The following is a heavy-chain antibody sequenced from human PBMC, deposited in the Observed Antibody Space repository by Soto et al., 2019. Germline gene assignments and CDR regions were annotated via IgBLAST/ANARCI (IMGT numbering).Heavy chain of an antibody. CDR1: GGSFSGYY. V-gene: IGHV4-34*01. J-gene: IGHJ3*02. D-gene: IGHD1-1*01. CDR3: ARRVTGGTTRYHDAFNI. Sequence: SETLCLTCAVYGGSFSGYYWSWIRQPPGKGLEWIGEINHSGSTNYNPSLKSRVTISVDTSKNQFSLKLSSATAADTAVYYCARRVTGGTTRYHDAFNIWGQGTMVTVSS. CDR2: INHSGST.